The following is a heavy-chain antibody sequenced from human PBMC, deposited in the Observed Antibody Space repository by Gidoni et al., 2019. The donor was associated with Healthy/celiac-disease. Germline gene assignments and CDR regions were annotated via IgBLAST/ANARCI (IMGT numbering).Heavy chain of an antibody. CDR2: IYYSGST. CDR3: AKLSGTPYYYYGMDV. D-gene: IGHD1-1*01. CDR1: GGSISSYY. Sequence: QVQLQESGPGLVKPSETLSLTCTVSGGSISSYYWSWIRQPPGKGLEWIGYIYYSGSTNYNPSLKSRVTISVDTSKNQFSLKLSSVTAADTAVYYCAKLSGTPYYYYGMDVWGQGTTVTVSS. J-gene: IGHJ6*02. V-gene: IGHV4-59*01.